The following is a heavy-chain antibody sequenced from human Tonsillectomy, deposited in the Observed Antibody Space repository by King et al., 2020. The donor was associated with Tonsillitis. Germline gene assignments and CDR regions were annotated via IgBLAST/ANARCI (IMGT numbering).Heavy chain of an antibody. V-gene: IGHV3-30*04. CDR3: ASYQNLRYYYSSGPDY. CDR2: ISYDGSNK. J-gene: IGHJ4*02. Sequence: VQLVESGGGVVQPGRSLRLSCAASGFTFSSYAMHWVRQAPGKGLEWVAVISYDGSNKYYADSVKGRFTISRDNSKNTLYLQMNSLRAEDTAVYYCASYQNLRYYYSSGPDYWGQGTLVTVSS. CDR1: GFTFSSYA. D-gene: IGHD3-22*01.